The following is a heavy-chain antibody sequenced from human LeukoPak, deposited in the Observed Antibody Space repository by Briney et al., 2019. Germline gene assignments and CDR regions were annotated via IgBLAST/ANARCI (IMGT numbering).Heavy chain of an antibody. V-gene: IGHV4-4*07. CDR1: GGSISSYY. D-gene: IGHD2-2*03. J-gene: IGHJ5*02. CDR3: ARGVGYCSSTSCYDGWFDP. CDR2: IYTSGST. Sequence: PSETLSLTCTVSGGSISSYYWSWIRQPAGKGLEWIGRIYTSGSTNYNPSLKSRVTISVDKPKNQFSLKLSSVTAADTAVYYCARGVGYCSSTSCYDGWFDPWGQGTLVTVSS.